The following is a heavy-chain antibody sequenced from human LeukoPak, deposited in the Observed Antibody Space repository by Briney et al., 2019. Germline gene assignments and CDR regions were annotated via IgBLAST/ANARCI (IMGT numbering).Heavy chain of an antibody. J-gene: IGHJ5*01. CDR2: ISASGGTT. CDR3: AEEHREYCSSSRSPQWFDS. D-gene: IGHD2-2*01. V-gene: IGHV3-23*01. Sequence: GGSLRLSGAAGLFTSNNCARWVRRQAPGKGLEWVSAISASGGTTYYADSVKGRCTISRDNSDNTWFLKMTSLRDKDTVEYYCAEEHREYCSSSRSPQWFDSWGQGTLVTVSS. CDR1: LFTSNNCA.